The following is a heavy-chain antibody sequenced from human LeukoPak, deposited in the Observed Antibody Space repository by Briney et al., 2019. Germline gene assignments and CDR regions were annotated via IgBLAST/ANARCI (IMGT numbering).Heavy chain of an antibody. CDR1: GFTLGSYA. D-gene: IGHD1-26*01. J-gene: IGHJ4*02. Sequence: GGSLRLSRAASGFTLGSYAMTWVRQPPGKGLECGSGISGSGGSTHYADSVKGRFTISRDNSTNTLHLQMNRLRAEDTAVYYCAKDTYTHSGTYYLYYFDYWGQGTLVTVSS. V-gene: IGHV3-23*01. CDR2: ISGSGGST. CDR3: AKDTYTHSGTYYLYYFDY.